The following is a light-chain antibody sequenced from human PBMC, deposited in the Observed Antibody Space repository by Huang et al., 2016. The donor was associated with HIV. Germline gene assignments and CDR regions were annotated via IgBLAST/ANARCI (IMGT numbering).Light chain of an antibody. CDR2: SAS. J-gene: IGKJ5*01. CDR1: QSITSY. V-gene: IGKV1-39*01. Sequence: DIQMTQSPSSLSASVGDRVTITCRASQSITSYLNWYQQKPGKAPKLLIYSASSLQSGVPSRVSCSGSGTDFSLTINSLQPEDFATYYCQQSYNTPITFGQGTRLEIK. CDR3: QQSYNTPIT.